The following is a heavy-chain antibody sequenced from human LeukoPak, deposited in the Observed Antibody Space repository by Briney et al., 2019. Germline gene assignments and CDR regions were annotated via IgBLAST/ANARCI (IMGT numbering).Heavy chain of an antibody. CDR1: AFTFSDYY. CDR2: ISSSGSTI. J-gene: IGHJ4*02. Sequence: PVGSLRLSCAASAFTFSDYYMSWIRQAPGKGLEWVSYISSSGSTIYYADSVKGRFTISRDNAKNSLYLQMNSLRAEDTAVYYCARVRCSGGSCLVNYWGQGTLVTVSS. CDR3: ARVRCSGGSCLVNY. D-gene: IGHD2-15*01. V-gene: IGHV3-11*04.